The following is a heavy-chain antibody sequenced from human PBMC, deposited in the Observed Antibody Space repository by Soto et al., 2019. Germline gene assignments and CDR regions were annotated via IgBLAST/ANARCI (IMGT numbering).Heavy chain of an antibody. CDR1: GFTFSDHY. J-gene: IGHJ6*02. D-gene: IGHD3-10*01. V-gene: IGHV3-72*01. CDR3: AREEGEDYYGSGSYDYYYYGMDV. Sequence: VGSLRLSCAASGFTFSDHYMDWVRQAPGKGLEWVGRTRNKANSYTTEYAASVKGRFTISRDDSKNSLYLQMNSLKTEDTAVYYCAREEGEDYYGSGSYDYYYYGMDVWGQGTTVTVSS. CDR2: TRNKANSYTT.